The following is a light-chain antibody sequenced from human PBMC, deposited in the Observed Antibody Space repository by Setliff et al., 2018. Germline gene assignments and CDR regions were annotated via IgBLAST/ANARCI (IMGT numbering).Light chain of an antibody. V-gene: IGLV2-11*01. CDR1: SSDIGGYNF. Sequence: QSALTQPASVSGSPGQSITISCTGTSSDIGGYNFVSWYQQHPGKAPQLMIYDVYRRPSGVPDRFSGSKSGNTASLTISGLQAEDEADYYCCSYVGSHTLRVFGTGTKVTVL. J-gene: IGLJ1*01. CDR3: CSYVGSHTLRV. CDR2: DVY.